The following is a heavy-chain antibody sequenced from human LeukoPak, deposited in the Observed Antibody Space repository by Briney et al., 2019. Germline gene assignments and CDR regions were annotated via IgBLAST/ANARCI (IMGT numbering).Heavy chain of an antibody. CDR3: ARDFRPGLVPSFDY. J-gene: IGHJ4*02. CDR2: ITGSGDTT. Sequence: GGSPRLSCAASGPTFSTNDNRCVRHAPGAGLEWVSYITGSGDTTYYGDPVKGRFTISRDNSKNTLYLQMSSLRAEDTAVYYCARDFRPGLVPSFDYWGQGTLVTVSS. V-gene: IGHV3-23*01. CDR1: GPTFSTND. D-gene: IGHD3/OR15-3a*01.